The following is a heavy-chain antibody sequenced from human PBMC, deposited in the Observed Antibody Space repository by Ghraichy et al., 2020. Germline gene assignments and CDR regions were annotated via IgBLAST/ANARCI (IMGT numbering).Heavy chain of an antibody. CDR2: IISKAYGGTT. Sequence: SLRLSCTVSGFTFGDHAVSWFRQAPGKGLEWVGFIISKAYGGTTEYAASVKGRFTISRDDSKNIAYMEMSSLKTEDTAVYYCGRLFYYDSIGRSFDYWGQGTLGTVS. D-gene: IGHD3-22*01. J-gene: IGHJ4*02. V-gene: IGHV3-49*03. CDR1: GFTFGDHA. CDR3: GRLFYYDSIGRSFDY.